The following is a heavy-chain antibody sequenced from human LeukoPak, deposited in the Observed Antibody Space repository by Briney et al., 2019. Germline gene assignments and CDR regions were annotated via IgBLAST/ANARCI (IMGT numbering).Heavy chain of an antibody. J-gene: IGHJ6*03. CDR3: TRGVDPGWVAPYDMDV. Sequence: GGSLRLSCTASGFTFGDYAMSWFRQAPGKGLEWVGFIRSKAYGGATEYAASVKGRFTISRDDSKSIAYLQMNSLKTEDTAVYYCTRGVDPGWVAPYDMDVWGKGTTVTVSS. V-gene: IGHV3-49*03. CDR1: GFTFGDYA. CDR2: IRSKAYGGAT. D-gene: IGHD6-19*01.